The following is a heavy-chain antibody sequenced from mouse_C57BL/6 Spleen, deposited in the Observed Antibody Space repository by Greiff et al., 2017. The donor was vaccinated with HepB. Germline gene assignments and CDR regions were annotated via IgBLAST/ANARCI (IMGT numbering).Heavy chain of an antibody. J-gene: IGHJ3*01. D-gene: IGHD2-4*01. CDR1: GYSITSGYY. Sequence: EVKLMESGPGLVKPSQSLSLTCSVTGYSITSGYYWNWIRQFPGNKLEWMGYISYDGSNNYNPSLKNRISITRDTSKNQFFLKLNSVTTEDTATYYCARGRDYDEGFAYWGQGTLVTVSA. CDR3: ARGRDYDEGFAY. V-gene: IGHV3-6*01. CDR2: ISYDGSN.